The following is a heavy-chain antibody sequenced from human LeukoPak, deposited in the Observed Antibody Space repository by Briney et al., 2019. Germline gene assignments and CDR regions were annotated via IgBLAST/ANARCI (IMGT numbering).Heavy chain of an antibody. Sequence: PGRSLRLSCAASGFTFSSSWMHWVRQAPGKGLVWVSRINGDGSSTSYADSVKGRVTISRDNAKNTLYLQMNSLRAEDTAVYYCTRGGSYPFDYWGQGTLVTVSS. CDR2: INGDGSST. CDR1: GFTFSSSW. D-gene: IGHD1-26*01. CDR3: TRGGSYPFDY. V-gene: IGHV3-74*01. J-gene: IGHJ4*02.